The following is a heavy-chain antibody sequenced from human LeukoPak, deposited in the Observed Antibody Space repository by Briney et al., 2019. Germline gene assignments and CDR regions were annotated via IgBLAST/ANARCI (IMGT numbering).Heavy chain of an antibody. CDR3: ARWDSSSWYSKYYYYYGMDV. Sequence: ASVKVSCKASGYTFTSYDINWVRQATGQGLEWMGWMNPNSGNTGYAQKFQGRVTMTRNTSISTAYMELSSLRSEDTAVYYCARWDSSSWYSKYYYYYGMDVWGQGTTVTVS. V-gene: IGHV1-8*01. CDR1: GYTFTSYD. CDR2: MNPNSGNT. J-gene: IGHJ6*02. D-gene: IGHD6-13*01.